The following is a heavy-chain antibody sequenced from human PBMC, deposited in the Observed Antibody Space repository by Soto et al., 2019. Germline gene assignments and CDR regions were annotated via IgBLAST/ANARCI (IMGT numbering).Heavy chain of an antibody. CDR2: INAGSGNT. D-gene: IGHD3-10*01. CDR1: GYTFTTYA. J-gene: IGHJ4*02. Sequence: QVQLVQSGAEVKRPGASVKVSYKSSGYTFTTYAIHWVRQAPGQRLQWMGWINAGSGNTKYSQDFQGRVTFTRDTSATTSYMELSSLTSEDTAVYYCARVPPWGNSGSYYIQHYDSWGQGTLVTVSS. CDR3: ARVPPWGNSGSYYIQHYDS. V-gene: IGHV1-3*01.